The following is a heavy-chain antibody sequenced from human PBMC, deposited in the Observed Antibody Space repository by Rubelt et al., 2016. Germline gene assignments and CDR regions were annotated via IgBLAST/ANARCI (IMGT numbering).Heavy chain of an antibody. J-gene: IGHJ4*02. Sequence: QVQLVQPGAEVKKPGASVKVSCKASGYTFTGYYMHWVRQAPGQGLEWVGRINPNSGGTNYAQKVQVRVTMTRDTSITTAYMERSRLRSDDTAVFYCARESSSGWYIDYWGQGTLVTVSS. CDR2: INPNSGGT. CDR3: ARESSSGWYIDY. CDR1: GYTFTGYY. D-gene: IGHD6-19*01. V-gene: IGHV1-2*06.